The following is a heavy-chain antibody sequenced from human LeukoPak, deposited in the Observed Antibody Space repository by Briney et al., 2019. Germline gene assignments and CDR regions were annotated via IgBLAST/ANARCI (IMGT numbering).Heavy chain of an antibody. D-gene: IGHD4-17*01. CDR3: ARVGAADAFDI. V-gene: IGHV1-69*02. CDR1: GGTFSSYT. CDR2: IIPILGIA. Sequence: SVKVSCKASGGTFSSYTISWVRQAPGQGLEWMGRIIPILGIANYAQKFQGRVTITADKSTSTAYMELRSLRSDDTAVYYCARVGAADAFDIWGQGTMVTVSS. J-gene: IGHJ3*02.